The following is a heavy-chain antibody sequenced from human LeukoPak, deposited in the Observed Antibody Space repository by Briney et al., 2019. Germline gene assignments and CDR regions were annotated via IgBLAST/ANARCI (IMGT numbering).Heavy chain of an antibody. J-gene: IGHJ3*02. CDR3: ARVYPCSSTSCYTDHDAFDI. CDR2: ISAYNGNT. Sequence: ASVKVSCKASGYTFTSYGISWVRQAPGQGLEWMGWISAYNGNTNYAQKLQGRVTMTTDTSTSTAYMELRSLRSDDTAVYYCARVYPCSSTSCYTDHDAFDIWGQGTMVTVSP. V-gene: IGHV1-18*01. CDR1: GYTFTSYG. D-gene: IGHD2-2*02.